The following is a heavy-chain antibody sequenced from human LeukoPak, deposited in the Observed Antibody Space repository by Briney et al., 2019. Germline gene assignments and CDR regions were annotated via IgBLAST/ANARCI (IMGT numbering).Heavy chain of an antibody. J-gene: IGHJ6*02. V-gene: IGHV3-30-3*01. CDR1: GFTFSSYA. CDR3: ARDWGEYDFWSGYYYYGMDV. Sequence: GGSLGLSCAASGFTFSSYAMHWVRQAPGKGLEWVAVISYDGSNKYYADSVKGRFTISRDNSKNTLYLQMNSLRAEDTAVYYCARDWGEYDFWSGYYYYGMDVWGQGTTVTVSS. D-gene: IGHD3-3*01. CDR2: ISYDGSNK.